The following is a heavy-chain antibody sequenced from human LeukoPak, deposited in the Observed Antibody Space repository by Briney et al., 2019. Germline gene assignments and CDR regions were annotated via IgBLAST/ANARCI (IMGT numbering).Heavy chain of an antibody. V-gene: IGHV1-8*03. D-gene: IGHD1-26*01. J-gene: IGHJ5*02. CDR1: GYTFTSYD. CDR3: ARGHYPRDRFDP. CDR2: MNPNSGNT. Sequence: ASVKVSCKASGYTFTSYDINWVRQATGQGLEWMGWMNPNSGNTGYAQKFQGRVTITRNTSISTAYMELSSQRSEDTAVYYCARGHYPRDRFDPWGQGTLVTVSS.